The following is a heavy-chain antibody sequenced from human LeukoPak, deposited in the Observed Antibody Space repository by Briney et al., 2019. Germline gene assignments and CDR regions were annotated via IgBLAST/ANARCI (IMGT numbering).Heavy chain of an antibody. CDR3: ARNPIYGQFRIAAPDY. D-gene: IGHD6-13*01. Sequence: ASVKVSCKASGYTFTDYYMNWVRQAPGQGLEWMGWISAYNGNTNYVQKLQGRVTMTTDTSTGTAYMELRSLRSDDTAVYYCARNPIYGQFRIAAPDYWGQGTLVTVSS. J-gene: IGHJ4*02. V-gene: IGHV1-18*04. CDR1: GYTFTDYY. CDR2: ISAYNGNT.